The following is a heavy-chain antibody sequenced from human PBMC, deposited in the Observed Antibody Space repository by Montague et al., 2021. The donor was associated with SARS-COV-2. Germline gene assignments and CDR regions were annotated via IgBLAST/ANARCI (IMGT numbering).Heavy chain of an antibody. CDR3: ARVGRQQLVRLSGMDV. CDR1: GGSISSSSYY. CDR2: IYYSGST. Sequence: SETLSLTCTVSGGSISSSSYYWGWIRRPPGKGLEWIGSIYYSGSTYYXPSLKSRVTISVDTSKNQFSLQLSSVTAADTAVYYCARVGRQQLVRLSGMDVWGQGTTVTVSS. J-gene: IGHJ6*02. V-gene: IGHV4-39*07. D-gene: IGHD6-13*01.